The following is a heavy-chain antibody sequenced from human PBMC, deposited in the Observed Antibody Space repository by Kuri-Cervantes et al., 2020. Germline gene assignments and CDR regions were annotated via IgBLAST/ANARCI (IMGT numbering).Heavy chain of an antibody. Sequence: GGSLRLSCAASGFTFSSYAMHWVRQAPGKGLEWVAVISYDGSNKYYADSVKGRFTISRDNSKNTLYLQMNSLRAEDTAVYYCAREIGGWGQGTLVTVSS. D-gene: IGHD3-16*01. CDR1: GFTFSSYA. V-gene: IGHV3-30-3*01. CDR2: ISYDGSNK. CDR3: AREIGG. J-gene: IGHJ4*02.